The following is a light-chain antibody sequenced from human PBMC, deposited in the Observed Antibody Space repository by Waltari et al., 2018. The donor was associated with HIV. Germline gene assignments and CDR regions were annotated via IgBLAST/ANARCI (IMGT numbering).Light chain of an antibody. CDR3: QQSYHTPT. CDR1: QSISNY. CDR2: AAS. V-gene: IGKV1-39*01. Sequence: DIQMTQSPSSLSASVGDRVTITCRASQSISNYLNWYQQKPGKVPKVLIYAASSLQSGVPSRFSGSGSGTDFTITISSLQPEDFATYYCQQSYHTPTFGGGTKVDIK. J-gene: IGKJ4*01.